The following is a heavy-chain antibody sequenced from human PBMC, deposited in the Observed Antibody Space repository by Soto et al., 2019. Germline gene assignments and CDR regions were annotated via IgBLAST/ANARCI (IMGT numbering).Heavy chain of an antibody. CDR2: IYPGDSDT. CDR3: ARHIWDYDYIWGSPGVTGWFDP. J-gene: IGHJ5*02. CDR1: GYSFTSYW. V-gene: IGHV5-51*01. Sequence: GESLKISCKGSGYSFTSYWIGWVRQMPGKGLEWMGIIYPGDSDTRYSPSFQGQVTISADKSISTAYLQWSSLKASDTAMYYCARHIWDYDYIWGSPGVTGWFDPWGQGTLVTVSS. D-gene: IGHD3-16*01.